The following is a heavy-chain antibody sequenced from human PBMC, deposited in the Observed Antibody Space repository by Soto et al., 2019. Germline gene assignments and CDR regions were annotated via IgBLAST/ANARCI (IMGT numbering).Heavy chain of an antibody. Sequence: ASVKVSCKASGGTFSSYAISWVRQAPVQGLEWMGWINPNSGGTNYAQKFQGWVTMTRDTSISTAYMELSRLRSDDTAVYYCARDYLRYDILTGYYKSLGYWGQGTLVTVSS. CDR1: GGTFSSYA. J-gene: IGHJ4*02. CDR3: ARDYLRYDILTGYYKSLGY. V-gene: IGHV1-2*04. D-gene: IGHD3-9*01. CDR2: INPNSGGT.